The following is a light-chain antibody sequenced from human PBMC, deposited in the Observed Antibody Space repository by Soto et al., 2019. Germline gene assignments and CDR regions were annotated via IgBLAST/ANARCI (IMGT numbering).Light chain of an antibody. CDR1: QRVSTY. J-gene: IGKJ5*01. CDR3: QQRSKWPIT. CDR2: DAS. V-gene: IGKV3-11*01. Sequence: DIVLTQCPATLSLSHGERATLSCRASQRVSTYLAWYQQKPGQAPRLFIYDASNRATGIPARFSGSGSGTDFTLTISSLEPEDFAVYYCQQRSKWPITFGQGTRLEV.